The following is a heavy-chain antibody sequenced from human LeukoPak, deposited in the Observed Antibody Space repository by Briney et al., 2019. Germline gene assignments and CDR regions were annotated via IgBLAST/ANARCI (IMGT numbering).Heavy chain of an antibody. CDR2: ISSSGSGGNT. Sequence: PGGSLRLSCVASGVTLSNYAMSWARQARGKGLEGVSGISSSGSGGNTYYADSVKGRFTISRDNSIDTVYLQMNSLRAEDTAIYYCTKGQRGNSGYFYFDQWGQGTLVTVSS. J-gene: IGHJ4*02. V-gene: IGHV3-23*01. D-gene: IGHD3-22*01. CDR1: GVTLSNYA. CDR3: TKGQRGNSGYFYFDQ.